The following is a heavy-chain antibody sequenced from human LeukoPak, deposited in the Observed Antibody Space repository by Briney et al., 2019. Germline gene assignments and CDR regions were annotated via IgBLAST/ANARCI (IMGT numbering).Heavy chain of an antibody. D-gene: IGHD2-2*01. Sequence: SETLSLTCTVSGGSISSSSYYWGWIRQPPGKGLEWIVSIYYSGSTYYNQSLKSRVTISIDTSKNQFSLKLTSVSAADTAMYYCARMKGVVVIPTARPTFYFDYWGQGILVTVSS. CDR1: GGSISSSSYY. CDR2: IYYSGST. CDR3: ARMKGVVVIPTARPTFYFDY. V-gene: IGHV4-39*01. J-gene: IGHJ4*02.